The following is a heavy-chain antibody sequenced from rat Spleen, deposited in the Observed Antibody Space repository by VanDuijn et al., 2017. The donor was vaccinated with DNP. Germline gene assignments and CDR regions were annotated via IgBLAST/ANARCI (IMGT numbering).Heavy chain of an antibody. CDR2: MSTRGGET. Sequence: EVQLVESGGGLVQPGRSLKLSCAASGFTFSNHYMAWVRQAPKKGLEWVATMSTRGGETYYRDSVKGRFTISRDNAKSTLYLQMDSLRSEDTATYYCAREDYGPADWGQGVKVTVSS. CDR3: AREDYGPAD. J-gene: IGHJ2*01. V-gene: IGHV5-25*01. D-gene: IGHD1-11*01. CDR1: GFTFSNHY.